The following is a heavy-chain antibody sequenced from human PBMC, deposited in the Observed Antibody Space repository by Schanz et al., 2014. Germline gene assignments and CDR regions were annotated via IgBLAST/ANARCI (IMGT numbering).Heavy chain of an antibody. D-gene: IGHD3-9*01. Sequence: EVRLVESGGGLVQSGGSLRLSCAASGFTFSSYWMHWVRQAPGKGLVWVSRINSDDTTKTYADSVKGRFTISRDNGEDTTYLQMNSLRAEDTAVYYCARVLGSEALRNFDWTDYNYYGMDVWGQGTTVTVSS. CDR3: ARVLGSEALRNFDWTDYNYYGMDV. V-gene: IGHV3-74*03. J-gene: IGHJ6*02. CDR1: GFTFSSYW. CDR2: INSDDTTK.